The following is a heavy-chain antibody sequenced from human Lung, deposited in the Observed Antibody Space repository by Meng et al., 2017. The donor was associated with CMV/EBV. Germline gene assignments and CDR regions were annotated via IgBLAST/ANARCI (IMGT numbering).Heavy chain of an antibody. D-gene: IGHD3-22*01. J-gene: IGHJ6*02. CDR2: INPSGGST. CDR1: FTSYY. V-gene: IGHV1-46*01. Sequence: FTSYYIHWVPQAPGQGLEWRVIINPSGGSTSYAQKFQGRVTMTRDTSTSTVYMELSSLRSEDTAVYYCARDITMIVVVIPFYYGMDVWGQGTTVTVSS. CDR3: ARDITMIVVVIPFYYGMDV.